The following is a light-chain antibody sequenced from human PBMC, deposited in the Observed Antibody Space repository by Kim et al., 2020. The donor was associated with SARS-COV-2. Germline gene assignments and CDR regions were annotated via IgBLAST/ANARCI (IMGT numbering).Light chain of an antibody. CDR1: SGNIASNY. J-gene: IGLJ3*02. CDR3: QSYDSSNQV. V-gene: IGLV6-57*01. Sequence: NFMLTQPHSVSESPGKTVTISCTRSSGNIASNYVQWYQQRPGSSPTTVISEDNQRPSGVPDRFSGSIDSSSNSASLTISGLKTEDEADYYCQSYDSSNQVFGGGTKVTVL. CDR2: EDN.